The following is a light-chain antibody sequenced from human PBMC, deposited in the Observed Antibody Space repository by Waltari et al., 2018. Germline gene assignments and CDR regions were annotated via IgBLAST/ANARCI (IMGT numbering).Light chain of an antibody. J-gene: IGLJ2*01. CDR3: QVWDSSSDHPDVV. V-gene: IGLV3-21*03. CDR1: NIGSKS. CDR2: DDS. Sequence: SYVLTQPPSVSVAPGKTARITCGGHNIGSKSVQWYQQKPGQAPVLVVYDDSDRPSGIPERFSGSNSGNTATLTIRRVEAGDEADYYCQVWDSSSDHPDVVFGGGTKLTVL.